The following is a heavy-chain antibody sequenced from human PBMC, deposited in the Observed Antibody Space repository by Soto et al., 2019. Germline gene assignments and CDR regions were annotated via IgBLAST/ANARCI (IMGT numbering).Heavy chain of an antibody. D-gene: IGHD6-19*01. CDR2: INPNSGGT. Sequence: ASVKVSCKASGYTFTGYYMHWVRQAPGQGLEWMGWINPNSGGTNYAQKFQGRVTMTRDTSISTAYMKLSRLRSDDTAVYYCARVPPGDPYAYSSGWYYFDYWGQGTLVTVSS. J-gene: IGHJ4*02. V-gene: IGHV1-2*02. CDR1: GYTFTGYY. CDR3: ARVPPGDPYAYSSGWYYFDY.